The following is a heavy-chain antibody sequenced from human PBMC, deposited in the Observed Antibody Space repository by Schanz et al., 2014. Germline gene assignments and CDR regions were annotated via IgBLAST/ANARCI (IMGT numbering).Heavy chain of an antibody. CDR2: ISGSGGST. CDR1: GFTFSTYA. Sequence: EVQLLESGGTLVRPGGSLRLSCAASGFTFSTYAMAWVRQAPGKGLEWVSAISGSGGSTYYADSVRGRFTISRDNSKNTLYLQMNSLRAEDTAVYYCARKVVATIGGYYDNWGQGTLVIVSS. D-gene: IGHD5-12*01. CDR3: ARKVVATIGGYYDN. V-gene: IGHV3-23*01. J-gene: IGHJ4*02.